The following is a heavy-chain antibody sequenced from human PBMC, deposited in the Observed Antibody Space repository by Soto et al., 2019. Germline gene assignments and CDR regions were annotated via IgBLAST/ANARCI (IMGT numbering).Heavy chain of an antibody. V-gene: IGHV4-59*01. CDR2: INYSGST. D-gene: IGHD2-15*01. J-gene: IGHJ4*02. CDR1: GGSMSSYY. Sequence: SETLSLTCTVSGGSMSSYYWDWIRQPPGKRLEWIGNINYSGSTNYNPSLKSGVTISVDTSKNQLSLKLTSVTAADTAVYYCASGRGSSGVWGQGTLVTVSS. CDR3: ASGRGSSGV.